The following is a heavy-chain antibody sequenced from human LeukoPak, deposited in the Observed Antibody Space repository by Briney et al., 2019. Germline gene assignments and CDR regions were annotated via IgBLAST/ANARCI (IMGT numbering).Heavy chain of an antibody. D-gene: IGHD3-9*01. V-gene: IGHV4-34*01. J-gene: IGHJ6*03. CDR2: INHSGST. CDR3: ARGNYDILTGYYYYYYMDV. Sequence: SETLSLTCAVYGGSFSGYYWGWIRQPPGKGLEWIGEINHSGSTNYNPSLKSRVTISVDTSKNQFSLKLSSVTAADTAVYYCARGNYDILTGYYYYYYMDVWGKGTTVTVSS. CDR1: GGSFSGYY.